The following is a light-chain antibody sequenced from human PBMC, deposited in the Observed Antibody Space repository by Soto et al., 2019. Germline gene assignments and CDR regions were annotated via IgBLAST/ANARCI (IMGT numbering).Light chain of an antibody. CDR3: QQYETLPIP. J-gene: IGKJ5*01. CDR2: DST. V-gene: IGKV3-11*01. Sequence: EGVLTQSPFTLLFSPGKICYLSCMAMQCLSSYLASYQQIPGQPPRLLIYDSTNRAAGSPARFSGSGSGTDFTLTISSPQAEDIATYYCQQYETLPIPFGQGTLLE. CDR1: QCLSSY.